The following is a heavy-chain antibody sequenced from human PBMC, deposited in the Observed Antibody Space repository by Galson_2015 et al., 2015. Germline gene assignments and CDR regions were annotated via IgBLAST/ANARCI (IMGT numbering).Heavy chain of an antibody. Sequence: SLRLSCAASGFTFSSYGMHWVRQAPGKGLEWVAVIWYDGSNKYYADSMKGRFTISRDNSKNTLYLQMNSLRAEDTAVYYCARDFITSGGSNYIDVWGKGTTVTVSS. D-gene: IGHD2-2*01. J-gene: IGHJ6*03. CDR1: GFTFSSYG. CDR3: ARDFITSGGSNYIDV. CDR2: IWYDGSNK. V-gene: IGHV3-33*01.